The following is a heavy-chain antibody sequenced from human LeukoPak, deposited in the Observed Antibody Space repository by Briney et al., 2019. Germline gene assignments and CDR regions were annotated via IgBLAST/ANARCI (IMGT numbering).Heavy chain of an antibody. CDR1: GFTFSSYG. D-gene: IGHD3-10*01. CDR2: ISYDGSNK. Sequence: HPGGSLRLSCAASGFTFSSYGMHWVRQAPGKGLEWVAVISYDGSNKYYADSVKGRFTISRDNSKITLYLQMNSLRVEDTAVYYCARVEPTYYSGSGSYFGFDYWGQGTLVTVSS. V-gene: IGHV3-30*03. CDR3: ARVEPTYYSGSGSYFGFDY. J-gene: IGHJ4*02.